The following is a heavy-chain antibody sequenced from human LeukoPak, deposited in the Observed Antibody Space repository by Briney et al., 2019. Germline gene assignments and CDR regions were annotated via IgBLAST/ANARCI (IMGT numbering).Heavy chain of an antibody. V-gene: IGHV3-30-3*01. CDR2: ISYDGSNK. CDR3: AKARGYFDTTAYRYFDY. Sequence: GGSLRLSCAASGFTFSSYAMHWVRQAPGKGLEWVAVISYDGSNKYYADSVKGRFTISRDNSKNTLYLQMNSLRDEDTAVYYCAKARGYFDTTAYRYFDYWGQGTLVTVSS. J-gene: IGHJ4*02. D-gene: IGHD3-22*01. CDR1: GFTFSSYA.